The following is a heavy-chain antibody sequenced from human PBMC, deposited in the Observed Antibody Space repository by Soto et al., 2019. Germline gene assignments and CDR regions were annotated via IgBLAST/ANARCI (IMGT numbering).Heavy chain of an antibody. V-gene: IGHV3-23*01. J-gene: IGHJ4*02. D-gene: IGHD6-13*01. Sequence: GGSLRLSCAASGFTFSSYAMSWVRQAPGKGLEWVSAISGSGGSTYYADSVKGRVTITADESTSTAYMELSSLRSEDTAVYYCTRTARSSSWYAALDYWGQGTLVTV. CDR3: TRTARSSSWYAALDY. CDR2: ISGSGGST. CDR1: GFTFSSYA.